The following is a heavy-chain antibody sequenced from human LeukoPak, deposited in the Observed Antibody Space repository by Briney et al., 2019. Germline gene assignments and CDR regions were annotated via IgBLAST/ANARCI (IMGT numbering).Heavy chain of an antibody. Sequence: SETLSLTCTVSGGSISSCYWSWIRQPPGKGLEWIGYIYDSGSTNYNPSLKSRVTISLDTSKKQFSLKLTSVTATGTAEFYCARHYYGSGSSPMDVWGQGTTVTVSS. D-gene: IGHD3-10*01. CDR3: ARHYYGSGSSPMDV. CDR2: IYDSGST. CDR1: GGSISSCY. J-gene: IGHJ6*02. V-gene: IGHV4-59*08.